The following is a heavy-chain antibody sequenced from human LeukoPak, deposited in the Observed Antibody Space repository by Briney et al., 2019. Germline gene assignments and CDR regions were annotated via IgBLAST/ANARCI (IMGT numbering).Heavy chain of an antibody. CDR2: INHSGST. CDR1: GYSISSGYY. Sequence: PSETLSLTCTVSGYSISSGYYWGWIRQPPGKGLEWIGEINHSGSTNYNPSLKSRVTISVDTSKNQFSLKLSSVTAADTAVYYCARGRYDIPQYYFDYWGQGTLVTVSS. CDR3: ARGRYDIPQYYFDY. V-gene: IGHV4-38-2*02. J-gene: IGHJ4*02. D-gene: IGHD3-9*01.